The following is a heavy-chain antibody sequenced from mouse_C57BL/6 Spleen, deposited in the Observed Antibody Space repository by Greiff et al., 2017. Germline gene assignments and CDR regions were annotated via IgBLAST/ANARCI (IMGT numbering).Heavy chain of an antibody. CDR2: ISYDGRN. Sequence: ESGPGLVKPSQSLSLTCSVTGYSITSGYYWNWIRQFPGNKLEWMGYISYDGRNNYNPSLTNRISITRDPSKNPFFLKLNSVTTEDTATYYCARGYDYDGWFAYWGQGTLVTVAA. CDR3: ARGYDYDGWFAY. J-gene: IGHJ3*01. CDR1: GYSITSGYY. D-gene: IGHD2-4*01. V-gene: IGHV3-6*01.